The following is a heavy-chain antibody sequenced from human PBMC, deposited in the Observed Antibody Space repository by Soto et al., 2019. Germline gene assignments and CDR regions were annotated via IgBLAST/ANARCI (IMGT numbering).Heavy chain of an antibody. CDR2: IYYSGST. CDR1: GGSISSYY. J-gene: IGHJ4*02. CDR3: ARVMAGATTFDY. D-gene: IGHD1-26*01. V-gene: IGHV4-59*01. Sequence: SETLSLTCTVSGGSISSYYWSWIRQPPGKGLEWIGYIYYSGSTNYNPSLKSRVTISVDTSKNQFSLKLSSVTAADTAVYYCARVMAGATTFDYWGQGTLVTVSS.